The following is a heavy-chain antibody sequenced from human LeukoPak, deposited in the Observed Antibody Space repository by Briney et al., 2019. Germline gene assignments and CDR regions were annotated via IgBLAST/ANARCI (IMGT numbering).Heavy chain of an antibody. CDR3: ARREDYDPSHAFDI. Sequence: PSETLSLTCTVSGGSISSSSYYWGWIRQPPGKGLEWIGSIYYSGSTYYNPSLKSRVTISVDTSKNQFSLKLSSVTAADTAVYYCARREDYDPSHAFDIWGQGTMVTVS. V-gene: IGHV4-39*01. D-gene: IGHD3-16*01. CDR1: GGSISSSSYY. J-gene: IGHJ3*02. CDR2: IYYSGST.